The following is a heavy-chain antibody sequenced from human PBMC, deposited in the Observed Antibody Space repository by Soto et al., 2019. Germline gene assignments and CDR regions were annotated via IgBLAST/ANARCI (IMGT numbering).Heavy chain of an antibody. J-gene: IGHJ6*02. Sequence: SLTCAVSGGSISSSNWWSWVRQPPGKGLEWIGEIYHSGSTNYNPSLKSRVTISVDKSKNQFSLKLSSVTAADTAVYYCARARYYDFWSGTTYYYYGMDVWGQGTTVTVSS. D-gene: IGHD3-3*01. CDR2: IYHSGST. CDR3: ARARYYDFWSGTTYYYYGMDV. V-gene: IGHV4-4*02. CDR1: GGSISSSNW.